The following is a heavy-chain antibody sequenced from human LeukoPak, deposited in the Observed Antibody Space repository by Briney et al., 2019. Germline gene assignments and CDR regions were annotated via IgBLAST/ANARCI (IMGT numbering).Heavy chain of an antibody. V-gene: IGHV1-2*06. Sequence: GASVKVSCKASGYTFTGYYMHWVRQAPGQGLEWMGRINPSSGGTNYAQKFQGRVTMTRDTSISTAYMELSRLRSGDTAVYYCARDGDYDILTGYYNWFDPWGQGTLVTVSS. CDR2: INPSSGGT. CDR1: GYTFTGYY. J-gene: IGHJ5*02. D-gene: IGHD3-9*01. CDR3: ARDGDYDILTGYYNWFDP.